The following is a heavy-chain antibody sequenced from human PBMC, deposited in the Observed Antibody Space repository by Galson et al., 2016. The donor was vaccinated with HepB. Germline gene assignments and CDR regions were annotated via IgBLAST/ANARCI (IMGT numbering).Heavy chain of an antibody. CDR2: IYPRDSET. CDR1: GYSFTNYW. D-gene: IGHD1-26*01. J-gene: IGHJ4*02. V-gene: IGHV5-51*01. CDR3: ARVSSGTYYLMDY. Sequence: QSGAEVKKPGDSLKISCKTSGYSFTNYWIAWVRQMPGKGLEWMGIIYPRDSETRFNPSFEGLVTMSSDKSITTAYLQLINLKASATAMYYCARVSSGTYYLMDYWGQGTLATVSS.